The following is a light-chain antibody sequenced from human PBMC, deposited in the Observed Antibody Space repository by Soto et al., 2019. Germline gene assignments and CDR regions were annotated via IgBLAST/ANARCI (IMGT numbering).Light chain of an antibody. V-gene: IGKV3-20*01. CDR3: QQYDASPIT. Sequence: EIVLTQSPATPSVSPGERATLSCRASQSVSSSYLAWYQQKPGQAPRLLISGISKRATGIPDRFSGGGSGTDFTLTISRLEPEDFALYICQQYDASPITFGQGTRLEN. CDR1: QSVSSSY. J-gene: IGKJ5*01. CDR2: GIS.